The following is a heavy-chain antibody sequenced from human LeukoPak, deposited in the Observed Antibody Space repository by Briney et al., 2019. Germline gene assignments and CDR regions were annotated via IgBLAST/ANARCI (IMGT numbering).Heavy chain of an antibody. CDR3: ARAEAAAGDFDY. V-gene: IGHV4-30-2*01. CDR2: IYHSGST. D-gene: IGHD6-13*01. J-gene: IGHJ4*02. CDR1: GGSISSGGYS. Sequence: PSETLSLTCTVSGGSISSGGYSWSWIRQPPGKGLEWIGYIYHSGSTYYNPSLKSRVTISVDRSKDQFSLKLSSVTAADTAVYYCARAEAAAGDFDYWGQGTLVTVSS.